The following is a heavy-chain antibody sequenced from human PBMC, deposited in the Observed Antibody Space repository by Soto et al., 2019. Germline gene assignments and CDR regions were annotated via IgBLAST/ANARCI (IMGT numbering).Heavy chain of an antibody. J-gene: IGHJ4*02. CDR2: ISGSGGST. V-gene: IGHV3-23*01. D-gene: IGHD3-22*01. CDR3: AKDFSMIVVVKLNY. CDR1: GFTFGYYA. Sequence: GGSLRLSCAASGFTFGYYAMSWVRQAPGRGLEWVSAISGSGGSTYYADSVKGRFTISRDDSKNTLYLQMNSLRAEDTAVYYCAKDFSMIVVVKLNYWGQGTLVTVSS.